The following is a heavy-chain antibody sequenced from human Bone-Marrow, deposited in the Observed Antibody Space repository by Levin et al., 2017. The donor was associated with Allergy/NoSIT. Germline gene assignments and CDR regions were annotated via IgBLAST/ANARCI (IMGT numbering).Heavy chain of an antibody. CDR2: IYRDDST. CDR1: GFPVSSNY. J-gene: IGHJ3*02. CDR3: ARDHADSSGWYDAFDI. D-gene: IGHD6-19*01. V-gene: IGHV3-66*02. Sequence: PAGGSLRLSCEGSGFPVSSNYGTWIRQAPGKGLEWVSFIYRDDSTYYADSVKGRFTISRDNSKNTLYLQMNSLRIEDTAVYYCARDHADSSGWYDAFDIWGQGTMVTVSS.